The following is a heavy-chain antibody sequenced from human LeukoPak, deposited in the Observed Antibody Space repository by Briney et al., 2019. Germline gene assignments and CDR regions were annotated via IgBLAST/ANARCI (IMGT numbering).Heavy chain of an antibody. CDR3: ARKLLEMSTSR. V-gene: IGHV3-48*01. J-gene: IGHJ4*02. Sequence: PGGSLRLSCAASGFIFSSYSMNWVRQAPGKGLEWVSYITSSSSTIYYADSVKGRFTISRDNAKNSLYLQMNSLRAEDTAVYYCARKLLEMSTSRRGRGTLVTVSS. D-gene: IGHD5-24*01. CDR2: ITSSSSTI. CDR1: GFIFSSYS.